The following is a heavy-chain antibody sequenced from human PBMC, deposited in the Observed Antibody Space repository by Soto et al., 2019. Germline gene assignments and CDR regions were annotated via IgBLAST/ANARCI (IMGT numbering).Heavy chain of an antibody. CDR3: TRESVWLMVYAPPFDY. V-gene: IGHV3-49*03. CDR2: IRSKAYGGTT. CDR1: GFTFGYYA. D-gene: IGHD2-8*01. Sequence: PGGSLRLSCTASGFTFGYYAMSWFRQSPGKGLEWVGFIRSKAYGGTTEYAASVKGRFTISRDDSKSIAYLQMNSLKTEDTAVYYCTRESVWLMVYAPPFDYWGQGTLVTVSS. J-gene: IGHJ4*02.